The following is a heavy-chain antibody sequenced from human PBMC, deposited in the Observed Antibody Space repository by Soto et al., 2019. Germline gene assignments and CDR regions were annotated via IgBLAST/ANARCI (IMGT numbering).Heavy chain of an antibody. J-gene: IGHJ3*02. D-gene: IGHD4-17*01. CDR3: ARPFVYGDYYDAFDI. CDR1: GGSISISSYY. Sequence: PSDTLSLTCTVSGGSISISSYYWGWIRQPPGKGLEWIGSIYYSGSTYYNPSLKSRVTISVDTSKNQFSLKLSSVTAADTAVYYCARPFVYGDYYDAFDIWGQGTMVTVSS. CDR2: IYYSGST. V-gene: IGHV4-39*01.